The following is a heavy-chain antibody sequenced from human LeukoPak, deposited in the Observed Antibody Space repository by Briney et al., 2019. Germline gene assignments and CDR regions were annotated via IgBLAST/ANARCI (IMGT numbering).Heavy chain of an antibody. V-gene: IGHV6-1*01. D-gene: IGHD1-26*01. Sequence: SQTLSLTCVISEDSVSSNSAAWNWIRQSPSRCLEWLGRTYYRSKWYNDYAVSVKSRITINPDTSRNQFSLQVNSVTPEDTAVYYCARWEDSGMDVWGQGTTVTVSS. CDR3: ARWEDSGMDV. CDR2: TYYRSKWYN. J-gene: IGHJ6*02. CDR1: EDSVSSNSAA.